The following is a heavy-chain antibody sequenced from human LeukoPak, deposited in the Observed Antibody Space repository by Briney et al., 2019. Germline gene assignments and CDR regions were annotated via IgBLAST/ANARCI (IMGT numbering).Heavy chain of an antibody. CDR2: IYYSGST. Sequence: PSQTLSLTCTVSGGSISSGSYYWSWIRQPPGKGLEWIGYIYYSGSTNYNPSLKSRVTISVDTSKNQLSLKLSSVTAADTAVYYCARGLDDSSGYDAFDIWGQGTMVTVSS. CDR1: GGSISSGSYY. D-gene: IGHD3-22*01. V-gene: IGHV4-61*01. J-gene: IGHJ3*02. CDR3: ARGLDDSSGYDAFDI.